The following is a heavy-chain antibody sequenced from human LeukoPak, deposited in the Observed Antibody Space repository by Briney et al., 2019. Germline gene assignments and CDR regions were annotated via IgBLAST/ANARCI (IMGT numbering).Heavy chain of an antibody. V-gene: IGHV4-34*01. CDR3: ARASAYSSSSGVNC. CDR2: IDDSGIT. D-gene: IGHD6-6*01. Sequence: SETLSLTCAVYGGSLGGYCWSWIRQPPGKGLEWIGQIDDSGITNYIPSLKSRVTISLDTSKKQYSLKLSSVSAADTAVYYCARASAYSSSSGVNCWGQGTLVTVSS. CDR1: GGSLGGYC. J-gene: IGHJ4*02.